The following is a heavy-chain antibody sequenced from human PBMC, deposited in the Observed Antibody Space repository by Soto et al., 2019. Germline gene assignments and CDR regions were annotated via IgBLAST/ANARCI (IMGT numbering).Heavy chain of an antibody. V-gene: IGHV3-21*01. Sequence: SLRLSCPVSRLSFGSYSMKWVSQAAEGGLEWVSSVSSSSTYIYYEDTVKGRFTISRDNAKTSLYLQMNSLRAEDRAIYYCARGSHSTTWYGGQFDYWGQGTLVTVSS. CDR2: VSSSSTYI. J-gene: IGHJ4*02. CDR1: RLSFGSYS. CDR3: ARGSHSTTWYGGQFDY. D-gene: IGHD6-13*01.